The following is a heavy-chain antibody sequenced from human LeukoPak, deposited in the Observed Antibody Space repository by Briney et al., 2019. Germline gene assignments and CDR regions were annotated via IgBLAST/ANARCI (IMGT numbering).Heavy chain of an antibody. J-gene: IGHJ6*03. D-gene: IGHD2-2*01. CDR3: ARDGPVYCSGTSCYPTKYYYYMDV. V-gene: IGHV1-46*01. CDR2: INPSGGST. Sequence: ASAKVSCKASGYTFTSYYMYWVRQAPGQGLEWMGIINPSGGSTSYAQKFQGRVTMTRDTSTSTVYMELSSLRSEDTAVYYCARDGPVYCSGTSCYPTKYYYYMDVWGKGTTVTVSS. CDR1: GYTFTSYY.